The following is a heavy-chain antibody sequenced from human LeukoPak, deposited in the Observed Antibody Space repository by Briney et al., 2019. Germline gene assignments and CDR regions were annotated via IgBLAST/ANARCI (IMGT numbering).Heavy chain of an antibody. CDR3: AREMRDYYDSSGYEGFDY. D-gene: IGHD3-22*01. J-gene: IGHJ4*02. CDR2: IIPIFGTA. Sequence: ASVKVSCKASGGTFSSYAISWVRQAPGQGLEWMGRIIPIFGTANYAQKFQGRVTITTDESTSTAYMELRSLRSEDTAVYYCAREMRDYYDSSGYEGFDYWGQGTLVTVSS. V-gene: IGHV1-69*05. CDR1: GGTFSSYA.